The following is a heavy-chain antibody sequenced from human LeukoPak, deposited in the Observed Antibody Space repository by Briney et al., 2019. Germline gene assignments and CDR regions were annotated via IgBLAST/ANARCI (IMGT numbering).Heavy chain of an antibody. D-gene: IGHD4-17*01. J-gene: IGHJ4*02. CDR1: NX. CDR3: ATGRLRGPLDY. CDR2: ISGGGDT. Sequence: NXXXWVRQAPGXXLEWVSIISGGGDTYYADSVKGRFTISRDIFKNTLYLQMNSLRADDTAVYYCATGRLRGPLDYWGQGTLVTVSS. V-gene: IGHV3-53*01.